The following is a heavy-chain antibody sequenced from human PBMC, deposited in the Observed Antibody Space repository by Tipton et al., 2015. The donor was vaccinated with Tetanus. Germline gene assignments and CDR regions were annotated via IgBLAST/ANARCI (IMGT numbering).Heavy chain of an antibody. CDR1: GGSFSGYY. V-gene: IGHV4-34*01. D-gene: IGHD3-22*01. CDR2: INHSGST. J-gene: IGHJ3*02. CDR3: ARVIYYYDSSGYHLDAFDI. Sequence: TLSLTCAVYGGSFSGYYWSWIRQPPGKGLEWIGEINHSGSTNYNPSLKSRVTIPVDTSKNQFSLKLSSVTAADTAVYYCARVIYYYDSSGYHLDAFDIWGQGTMVTVSS.